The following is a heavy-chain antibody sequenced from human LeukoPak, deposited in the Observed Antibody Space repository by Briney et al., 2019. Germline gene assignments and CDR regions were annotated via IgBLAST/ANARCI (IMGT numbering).Heavy chain of an antibody. CDR2: TNTDGRTT. J-gene: IGHJ4*02. V-gene: IGHV3-74*01. CDR1: GFTFSNYW. Sequence: PGGSLRLSCAASGFTFSNYWMHWVRQVPGEGLVWVSRTNTDGRTTTYADSVKGRFTIFRDNAKNMLYLQMNSLRVDDTAVYFCARIEDRAAAFDSWGQGTLVTVSS. D-gene: IGHD2-15*01. CDR3: ARIEDRAAAFDS.